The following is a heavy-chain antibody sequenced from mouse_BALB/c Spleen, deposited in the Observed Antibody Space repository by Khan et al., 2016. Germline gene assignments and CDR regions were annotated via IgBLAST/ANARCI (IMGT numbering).Heavy chain of an antibody. Sequence: QLQLQQSGAELMKPGASVKISCTATGYTFSSYCIEWVKQRPGHGLEWIGEILPGSGSPNYTEKFKGKATLTPDTSSNTASMHISSLTSADSAVSDCARFSDGLGVDDWGAGTTVTVSS. V-gene: IGHV1-9*01. CDR3: ARFSDGLGVDD. CDR1: GYTFSSYC. CDR2: ILPGSGSP. J-gene: IGHJ1*01. D-gene: IGHD1-2*01.